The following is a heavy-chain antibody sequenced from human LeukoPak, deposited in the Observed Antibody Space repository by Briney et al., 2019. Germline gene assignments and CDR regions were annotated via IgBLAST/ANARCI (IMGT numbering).Heavy chain of an antibody. Sequence: ASVKVSCKASGYTFTSYGIVWVLQAPGQGLEWMGWISTYNQNTHYAQKYQGRVTMTTDTSTSTAYMELRSLRSDDTAVYYCARPRGSGTFPFDYWGQGTLVTVSS. CDR1: GYTFTSYG. CDR3: ARPRGSGTFPFDY. V-gene: IGHV1-18*01. D-gene: IGHD3-10*01. J-gene: IGHJ4*02. CDR2: ISTYNQNT.